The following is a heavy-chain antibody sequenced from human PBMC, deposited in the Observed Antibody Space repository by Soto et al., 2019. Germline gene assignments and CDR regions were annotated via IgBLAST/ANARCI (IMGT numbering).Heavy chain of an antibody. J-gene: IGHJ6*02. CDR1: GYTFTGYY. V-gene: IGHV1-2*02. CDR2: INPNSGGT. CDR3: ARAKWIQLCHTKASCGMDV. D-gene: IGHD5-18*01. Sequence: GASVKVSCKASGYTFTGYYMHWVRQAPGQGLEWMGWINPNSGGTNYAQKFQGRVTMTRDTSISTAYMELSRLRSDDTAVYYCARAKWIQLCHTKASCGMDVWGQGTTVTVSS.